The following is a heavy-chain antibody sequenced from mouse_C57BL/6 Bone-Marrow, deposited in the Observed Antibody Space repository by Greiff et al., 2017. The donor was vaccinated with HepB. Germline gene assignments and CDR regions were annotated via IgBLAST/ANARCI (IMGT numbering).Heavy chain of an antibody. V-gene: IGHV14-2*01. CDR3: ATNCAYWYFDV. D-gene: IGHD4-1*01. CDR2: IDPEDGET. CDR1: GFNIKDYY. J-gene: IGHJ1*03. Sequence: VQLQQSGAELVKPGASVQLSCTASGFNIKDYYMHWVKQRTEQGLEWIGRIDPEDGETKYAPNFQGKATITADTSSNTAYLQLSSLTSEDTAVYYCATNCAYWYFDVWGTGTTVTVSS.